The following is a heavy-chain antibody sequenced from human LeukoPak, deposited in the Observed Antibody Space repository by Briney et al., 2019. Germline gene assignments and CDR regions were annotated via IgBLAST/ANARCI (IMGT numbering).Heavy chain of an antibody. Sequence: GGSLRLSCTASGFTFGDYAMSWVRQAPGKGLEWVGFIRSRAYGGTTEYAASVKGRFTISRDDSKSIAYLQMNSLKTEDTAVYYCTLTGYSYFDYWGQGTLVTVSS. V-gene: IGHV3-49*04. CDR3: TLTGYSYFDY. J-gene: IGHJ4*02. CDR1: GFTFGDYA. CDR2: IRSRAYGGTT. D-gene: IGHD3-9*01.